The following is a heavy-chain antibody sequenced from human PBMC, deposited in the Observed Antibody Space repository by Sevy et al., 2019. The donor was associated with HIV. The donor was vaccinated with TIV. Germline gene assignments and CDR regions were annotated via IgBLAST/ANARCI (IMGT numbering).Heavy chain of an antibody. J-gene: IGHJ5*02. Sequence: GGSLRLSCAASGFTFSSYAMHWVRQAPGKGLEWVAVISYDGSNKYYADSVKGRFTISTDNSKKTLYLQMNSLRAEDTAVYYCAREGIMITFGGVIVIQGWFDPWGQGTLVTVSS. D-gene: IGHD3-16*02. CDR3: AREGIMITFGGVIVIQGWFDP. CDR1: GFTFSSYA. V-gene: IGHV3-30*04. CDR2: ISYDGSNK.